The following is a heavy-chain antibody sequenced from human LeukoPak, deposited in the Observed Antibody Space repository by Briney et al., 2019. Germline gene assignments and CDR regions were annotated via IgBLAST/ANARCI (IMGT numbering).Heavy chain of an antibody. CDR1: GFTFSSYA. J-gene: IGHJ4*02. D-gene: IGHD2-15*01. Sequence: PGRSLRLSCAASGFTFSSYAMHWVRQAPGKGLEWVAVISYDGSNKYYADSVKGRFTISRDNSKNTLYLQMNSLRAEDTAVYYCARDHGGCDNWGQGTLVTVSS. CDR3: ARDHGGCDN. CDR2: ISYDGSNK. V-gene: IGHV3-30*04.